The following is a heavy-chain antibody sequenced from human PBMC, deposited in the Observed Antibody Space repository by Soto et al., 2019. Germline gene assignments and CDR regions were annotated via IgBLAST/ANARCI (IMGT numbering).Heavy chain of an antibody. D-gene: IGHD5-18*01. CDR2: IFPGDSDI. Sequence: GESLKISCKASGYSFTNHWIAWVRQMPGKGLEWAGLIFPGDSDIRYSSSFQGQVTISADKSITTAYLQWSSLKASDTAMYYCARSQDGGYRYSYWGQGVLVTVS. CDR3: ARSQDGGYRYSY. CDR1: GYSFTNHW. J-gene: IGHJ4*02. V-gene: IGHV5-51*01.